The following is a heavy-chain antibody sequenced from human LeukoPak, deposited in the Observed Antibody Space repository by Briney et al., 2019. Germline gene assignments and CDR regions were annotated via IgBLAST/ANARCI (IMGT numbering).Heavy chain of an antibody. D-gene: IGHD5-18*01. CDR1: GFTFSSYA. J-gene: IGHJ4*02. CDR2: ISGSGGST. Sequence: PGGSLRLSCAASGFTFSSYAMSWVRQAPGKGLEWVSAISGSGGSTYYADSVKGRFTISRDNAKNSLYLQMNSLRAEDTAVYYCARDSHTAMVTFWGQGTLVTVSS. V-gene: IGHV3-23*01. CDR3: ARDSHTAMVTF.